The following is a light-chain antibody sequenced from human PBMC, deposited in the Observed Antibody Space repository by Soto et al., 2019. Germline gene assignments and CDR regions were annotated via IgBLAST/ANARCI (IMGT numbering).Light chain of an antibody. CDR2: GAS. J-gene: IGKJ1*01. V-gene: IGKV3-15*01. CDR3: QQYGSSPPWT. CDR1: QSVNSN. Sequence: EIVMTQSPATLSVSPGERATLSCRASQSVNSNLAWYQQKPVQAPRLLIYGASTRSTGIPARFSGSGSGTDFTLTISRLEPEDFAVYYCQQYGSSPPWTFGQGTKVDIK.